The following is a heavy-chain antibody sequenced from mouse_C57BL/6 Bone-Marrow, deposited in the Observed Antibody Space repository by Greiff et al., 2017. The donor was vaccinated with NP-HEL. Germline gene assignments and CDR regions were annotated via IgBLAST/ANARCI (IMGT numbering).Heavy chain of an antibody. CDR1: GFTFSSYA. D-gene: IGHD2-3*01. V-gene: IGHV5-4*01. CDR2: ISDGGSYT. Sequence: EVKLMESGGGLVKPGGSLKLSCAASGFTFSSYAMSWVRQTPEKRLEWVATISDGGSYTYYPDNVKGRFTISRDNAKNNLYLQMSHLKSEDTAMYYCARDEGWLLLDYWGQGTTLTVSS. J-gene: IGHJ2*01. CDR3: ARDEGWLLLDY.